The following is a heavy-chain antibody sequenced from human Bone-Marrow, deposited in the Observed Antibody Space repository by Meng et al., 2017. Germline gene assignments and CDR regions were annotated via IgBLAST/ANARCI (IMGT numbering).Heavy chain of an antibody. J-gene: IGHJ4*02. D-gene: IGHD3-9*01. CDR3: ARDVPYILTGYFTLFDY. CDR2: ISPYNGNT. Sequence: ASVKVSCKASGYTFTSYGISWVRQAPGQGLEWMGWISPYNGNTNYAQKVQGRVTMTTDTSTSTAYMELRSLRSDDTAVYYCARDVPYILTGYFTLFDYWGQGTLVTVSS. V-gene: IGHV1-18*01. CDR1: GYTFTSYG.